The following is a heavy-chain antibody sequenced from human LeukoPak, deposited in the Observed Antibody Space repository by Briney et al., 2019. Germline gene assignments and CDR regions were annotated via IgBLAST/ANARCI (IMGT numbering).Heavy chain of an antibody. CDR3: ARDSSGRDAFDI. J-gene: IGHJ3*02. CDR1: GYTFTSYG. CDR2: ISAYNGNT. Sequence: ASVKVSCKASGYTFTSYGISWVRQAPGQGLEWMGWISAYNGNTNYAQKLQGRVTMTTDTSTSTAYMELRSLRSDDTAVYYRARDSSGRDAFDIWGQGTMVTVSS. V-gene: IGHV1-18*01. D-gene: IGHD3-22*01.